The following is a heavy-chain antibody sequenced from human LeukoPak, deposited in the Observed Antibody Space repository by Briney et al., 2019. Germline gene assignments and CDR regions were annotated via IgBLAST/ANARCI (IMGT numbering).Heavy chain of an antibody. D-gene: IGHD6-6*01. CDR1: GYTFTGYY. CDR2: INPNSGGT. Sequence: ASVKVSCKASGYTFTGYYIRWVRQAPGQGLEWMGWINPNSGGTNYAQKFQGRVTMTRDTSISTAYMELSRLRSDDTAVYYCARDLRQLAHNCFVPWGQGTLVTVSS. CDR3: ARDLRQLAHNCFVP. J-gene: IGHJ5*02. V-gene: IGHV1-2*02.